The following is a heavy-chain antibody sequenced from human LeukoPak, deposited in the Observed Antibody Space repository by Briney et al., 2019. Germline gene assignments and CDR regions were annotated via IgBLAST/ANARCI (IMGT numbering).Heavy chain of an antibody. Sequence: GGSLRLSRAASGFPFSSHIMNGVRQAPGKGLEWVSSISSSSSYIYYADSVKGRFTISRDNAKNSLYLQMNSLRAEDTAVYYCARGDYGYWGQGTLVTVSS. V-gene: IGHV3-21*01. J-gene: IGHJ4*02. D-gene: IGHD4-17*01. CDR1: GFPFSSHI. CDR3: ARGDYGY. CDR2: ISSSSSYI.